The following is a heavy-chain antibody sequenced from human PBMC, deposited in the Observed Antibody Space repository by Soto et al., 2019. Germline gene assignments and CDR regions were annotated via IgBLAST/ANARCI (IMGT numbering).Heavy chain of an antibody. CDR3: AHKIKLNSGVDY. CDR1: GFSLSTSGEG. V-gene: IGHV2-5*02. CDR2: IYWDDDK. J-gene: IGHJ4*01. D-gene: IGHD1-7*01. Sequence: QITLKESGPALVKPTQTLTLTCTFSGFSLSTSGEGVVWIRQPQGTALEWLALIYWDDDKRYSPSLKSRLTITKDTSKNQVVLTMTNMDPVDTATYYYAHKIKLNSGVDYWGQGTLVTVSS.